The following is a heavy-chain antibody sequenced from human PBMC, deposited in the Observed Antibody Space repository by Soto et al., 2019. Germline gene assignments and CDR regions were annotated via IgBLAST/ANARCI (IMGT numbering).Heavy chain of an antibody. J-gene: IGHJ6*02. CDR3: ARRAVTTWGYYYYYGMDV. D-gene: IGHD4-17*01. Sequence: GASLKISCKGSGYSFTSYWIGWVRQMPGKGLEWMGIIYPGDSDTRYSPSFQGQVTISADKSISTAYLQWSSLKASDTAMYYCARRAVTTWGYYYYYGMDVWGQGTTVSVSS. CDR1: GYSFTSYW. V-gene: IGHV5-51*01. CDR2: IYPGDSDT.